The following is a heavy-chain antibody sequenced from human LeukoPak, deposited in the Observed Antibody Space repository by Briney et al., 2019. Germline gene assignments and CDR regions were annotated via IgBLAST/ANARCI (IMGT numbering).Heavy chain of an antibody. J-gene: IGHJ4*02. CDR3: AIKWELLAPLDY. Sequence: ASVKVSCKASGYTFTGYYMHWVRQAPGQGLEWMGWINPNSGGTNYAQKFQGRVTMTRDTSISTAYMELSRLRSDDPAVYYCAIKWELLAPLDYWGQGTLVTVSS. CDR1: GYTFTGYY. V-gene: IGHV1-2*02. D-gene: IGHD1-26*01. CDR2: INPNSGGT.